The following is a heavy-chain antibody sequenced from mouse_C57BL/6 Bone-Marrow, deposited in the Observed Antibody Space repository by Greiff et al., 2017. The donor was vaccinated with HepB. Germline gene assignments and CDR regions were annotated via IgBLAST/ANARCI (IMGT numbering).Heavy chain of an antibody. CDR3: ARSHYYGSSYFFDY. D-gene: IGHD1-1*01. CDR2: IYPGGGYT. J-gene: IGHJ2*01. V-gene: IGHV1-63*01. CDR1: GYTFTNYW. Sequence: VQLVESGAELVRPGTSVKMSCKASGYTFTNYWIGWAKQRPGHGLEWIGDIYPGGGYTNYNEKFKGKATLTADKSSSTAYMQFSSLTAEDSAIYYCARSHYYGSSYFFDYWGQGTTLTVSS.